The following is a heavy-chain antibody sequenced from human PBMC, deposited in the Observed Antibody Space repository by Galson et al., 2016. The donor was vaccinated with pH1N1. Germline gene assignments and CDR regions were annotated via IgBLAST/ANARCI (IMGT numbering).Heavy chain of an antibody. Sequence: QVQLQESGPGLVQPAQTLSLTCTVSGGSMNSADYYWSWIRQPPGQGLAWIGYIYYSGTTYFSPSLKSRLSMSVDMSNNQFSLTLNSVTAADTAVYYCARGEGIRYYYSGMDVWGQGTTVTVFS. J-gene: IGHJ6*02. CDR1: GGSMNSADYY. D-gene: IGHD3-16*01. CDR3: ARGEGIRYYYSGMDV. V-gene: IGHV4-30-4*01. CDR2: IYYSGTT.